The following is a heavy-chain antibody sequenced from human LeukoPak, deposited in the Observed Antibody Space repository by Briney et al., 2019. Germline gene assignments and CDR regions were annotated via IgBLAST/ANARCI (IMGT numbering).Heavy chain of an antibody. J-gene: IGHJ4*02. D-gene: IGHD3-3*01. CDR2: INWNGGST. Sequence: PWGSLRLSCAASGFTFDDYGMSWGRQAPGKGLEWVAGINWNGGSTGYADSVKGRFTISRDTAKNSLSLQMNSLRAEDTALYYCARAKSPPDRNYDFWSGYDYWGEGTLVPVSS. CDR1: GFTFDDYG. CDR3: ARAKSPPDRNYDFWSGYDY. V-gene: IGHV3-20*04.